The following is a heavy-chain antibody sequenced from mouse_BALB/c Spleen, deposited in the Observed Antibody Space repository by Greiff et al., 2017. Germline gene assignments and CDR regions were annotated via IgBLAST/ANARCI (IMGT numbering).Heavy chain of an antibody. V-gene: IGHV5-6-4*01. D-gene: IGHD4-1*02. CDR3: TRAFNWDYFDY. CDR2: ISSGGSYT. CDR1: GFTFSSYT. J-gene: IGHJ2*01. Sequence: EVKLMESGGGLVKPGGSLKLSCAASGFTFSSYTMSWVRQTPEKRLEWVATISSGGSYTYYPDSVKGRFTISRDNAKNTLYLQMSSLKSEDTAMYYCTRAFNWDYFDYWGQSTTLTVSS.